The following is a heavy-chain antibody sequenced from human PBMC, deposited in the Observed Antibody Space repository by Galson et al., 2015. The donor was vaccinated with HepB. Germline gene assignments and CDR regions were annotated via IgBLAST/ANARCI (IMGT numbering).Heavy chain of an antibody. CDR2: ISINSGNT. Sequence: SVKVSCKASGYSFTTNGISWVRQAPGQGLEWLGWISINSGNTNYVERLQGRVTMTRDTSTSTAYMELRRLTSDDTAVYYCARDRSHSLDYWVQGTLVTVSS. V-gene: IGHV1-18*04. CDR1: GYSFTTNG. D-gene: IGHD6-6*01. CDR3: ARDRSHSLDY. J-gene: IGHJ4*02.